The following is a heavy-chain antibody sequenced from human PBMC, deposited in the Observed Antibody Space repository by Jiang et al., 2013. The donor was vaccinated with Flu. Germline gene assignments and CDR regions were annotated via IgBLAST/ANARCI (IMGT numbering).Heavy chain of an antibody. CDR1: GGSISSSSYY. V-gene: IGHV4-39*01. CDR3: ARLEQTTVVTPPGILDY. D-gene: IGHD4-23*01. J-gene: IGHJ4*02. CDR2: IYYSGST. Sequence: TVSGGSISSSSYYWGWIRQPPGKGLEWIGSIYYSGSTYYNPSLKSRVTISVDTSKNQFSLKLSSVTAADTAVYYCARLEQTTVVTPPGILDYWGQGTLVTVSS.